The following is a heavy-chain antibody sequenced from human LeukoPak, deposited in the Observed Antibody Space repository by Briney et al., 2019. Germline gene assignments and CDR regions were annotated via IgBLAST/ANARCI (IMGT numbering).Heavy chain of an antibody. V-gene: IGHV4-34*01. Sequence: ASETLSLTCAVYGVSFSGYYWSCIRQPPGKGLEWIGEINHSGSTNYNPSHKSRVTISVDTSKNQISLKLSSVTAADTAVYYCARDRDDFDYWGQGTLVTVSS. CDR1: GVSFSGYY. CDR2: INHSGST. J-gene: IGHJ4*02. CDR3: ARDRDDFDY. D-gene: IGHD1-14*01.